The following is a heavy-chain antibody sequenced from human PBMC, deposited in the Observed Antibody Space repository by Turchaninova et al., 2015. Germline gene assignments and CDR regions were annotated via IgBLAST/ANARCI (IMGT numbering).Heavy chain of an antibody. CDR2: IIPIFGTA. CDR3: ARGSSSWYSDY. D-gene: IGHD6-13*01. Sequence: QVQLVQSGAEVKKPGSSVQVSCKASGGTFSSYAIRGVRQAPGQGLEWMGGIIPIFGTANDAQKFQGRVTITADDSTSTAYMELSSLRSEDTAVYYCARGSSSWYSDYWGQGTLVTVSS. V-gene: IGHV1-69*01. J-gene: IGHJ4*02. CDR1: GGTFSSYA.